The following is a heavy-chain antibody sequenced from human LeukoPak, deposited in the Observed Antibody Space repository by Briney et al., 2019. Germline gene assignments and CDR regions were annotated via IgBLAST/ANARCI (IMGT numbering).Heavy chain of an antibody. Sequence: PGRSLRLSCTASGFTFGDYAMSWVRQAPGKGLEWVGFIRSKAYGGTTEYAASVKGRFTISRDDSKSIAYLQMNSLKTEDTAVYYCTRGHYDFWSGYLGYYYYYMDVWGKGTTVTVSS. CDR3: TRGHYDFWSGYLGYYYYYMDV. D-gene: IGHD3-3*01. V-gene: IGHV3-49*04. CDR1: GFTFGDYA. J-gene: IGHJ6*03. CDR2: IRSKAYGGTT.